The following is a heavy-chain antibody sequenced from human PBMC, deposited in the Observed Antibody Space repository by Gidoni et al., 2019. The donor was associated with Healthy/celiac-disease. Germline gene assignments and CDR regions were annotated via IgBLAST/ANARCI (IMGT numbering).Heavy chain of an antibody. V-gene: IGHV3-74*01. CDR3: ARGYDYGDSLDY. CDR1: GFTFSSYW. J-gene: IGHJ4*02. D-gene: IGHD4-17*01. CDR2: INDDGSST. Sequence: EVQLVESGGGLVQPGGSLRLSCSASGFTFSSYWMHWVRQAPGKGLVWVSRINDDGSSTSYADSVKGRFTISRDNAKNTLYLQMNSLRAEDTAVYYCARGYDYGDSLDYWGQGTLVTVSS.